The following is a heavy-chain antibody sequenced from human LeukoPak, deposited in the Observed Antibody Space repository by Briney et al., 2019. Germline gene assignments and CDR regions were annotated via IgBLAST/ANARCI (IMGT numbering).Heavy chain of an antibody. J-gene: IGHJ5*02. CDR1: GGSFSGYY. D-gene: IGHD2-2*01. Sequence: SETLSLTCAVYGGSFSGYYWSWIRQPPGRGLEWIGEINHSGSTNYNPSLKSRVTISVDTSKNQFSLKLSSVTTADTAVYYCARRLYQLLNRYNWFDPWGQGTLVTVSS. V-gene: IGHV4-34*01. CDR3: ARRLYQLLNRYNWFDP. CDR2: INHSGST.